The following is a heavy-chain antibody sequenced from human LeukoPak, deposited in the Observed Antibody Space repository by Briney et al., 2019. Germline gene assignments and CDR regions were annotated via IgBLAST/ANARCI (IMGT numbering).Heavy chain of an antibody. Sequence: GESLKISCKGSGYSFTSYWIGWVRQMPGKGLEWMGMIYPGDSDTRYSPSFQGQVTISADKSNSTAYLQWSSLKASDTAMYYCARISSSSVSSWFDPWGQGTLVTVSS. V-gene: IGHV5-51*01. J-gene: IGHJ5*02. CDR2: IYPGDSDT. CDR3: ARISSSSVSSWFDP. CDR1: GYSFTSYW. D-gene: IGHD6-6*01.